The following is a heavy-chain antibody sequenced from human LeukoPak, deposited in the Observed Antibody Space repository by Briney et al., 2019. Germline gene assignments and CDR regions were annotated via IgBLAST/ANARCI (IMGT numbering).Heavy chain of an antibody. Sequence: PSETLSLTCSVSGGSISSSDYYWGWIRQPPGKGMEWIGSIYYSGSTYSKPSLKSRVAISVDTSKNQFSLKLSSVTAADTAVYYRARRRSASGHIFGRAYWFDSWGQGTLVTVSS. CDR3: ARRRSASGHIFGRAYWFDS. D-gene: IGHD3-3*02. J-gene: IGHJ5*01. CDR2: IYYSGST. CDR1: GGSISSSDYY. V-gene: IGHV4-39*01.